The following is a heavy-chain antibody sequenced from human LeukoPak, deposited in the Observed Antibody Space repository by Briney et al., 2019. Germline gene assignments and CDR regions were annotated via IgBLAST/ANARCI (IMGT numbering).Heavy chain of an antibody. V-gene: IGHV3-74*01. J-gene: IGHJ3*02. Sequence: PGGSLRLSCAASGFTFSGYWMYWVRQAPGKGLVWVSGVKSDASSTYYADSVKGRFTISTDNAKNTLYLQMNSLRAEDTAVYYCARDTGRAFDIWGQGTMVTVSS. CDR1: GFTFSGYW. CDR2: VKSDASST. CDR3: ARDTGRAFDI. D-gene: IGHD4-17*01.